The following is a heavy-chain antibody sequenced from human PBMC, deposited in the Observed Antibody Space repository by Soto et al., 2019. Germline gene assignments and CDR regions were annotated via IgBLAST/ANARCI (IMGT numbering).Heavy chain of an antibody. CDR3: ARAPHRDGYNLYYFDY. D-gene: IGHD5-12*01. Sequence: ETLSLTCTVSGGSISSYYWSWIWQPPGKGLEWIGYIYYSGSTNYNPSLKSRVTISVDTSKNQFSLKLSSVTAADTAVYYCARAPHRDGYNLYYFDYWGQGTLVTVSS. J-gene: IGHJ4*02. V-gene: IGHV4-59*01. CDR2: IYYSGST. CDR1: GGSISSYY.